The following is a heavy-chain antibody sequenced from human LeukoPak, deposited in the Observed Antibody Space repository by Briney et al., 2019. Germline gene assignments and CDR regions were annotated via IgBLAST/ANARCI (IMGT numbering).Heavy chain of an antibody. Sequence: PSETLSLTCTVSGGSISSFYWSWIRQPPGKGLEWIGYIYNSGSTNYNPPLKSRVTISVDTSKNQFSLKLSSVTAADTAVYYCARHWSGGPFDYWGQGTLVTVSS. D-gene: IGHD1-26*01. V-gene: IGHV4-59*08. CDR3: ARHWSGGPFDY. J-gene: IGHJ4*02. CDR1: GGSISSFY. CDR2: IYNSGST.